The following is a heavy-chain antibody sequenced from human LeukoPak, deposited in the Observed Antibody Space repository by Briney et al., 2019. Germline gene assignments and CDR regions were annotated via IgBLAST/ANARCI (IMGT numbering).Heavy chain of an antibody. D-gene: IGHD3-3*01. V-gene: IGHV1-69*05. CDR2: IIPIFGTA. CDR3: ARLLGRFLEWLRFDP. Sequence: SVKVSCKASGGAFSSYAISWVRQAPGQGLEWMGGIIPIFGTANYAQKFQGRVTITTDESTSTAYMELSSLRSEDTAVYYCARLLGRFLEWLRFDPWGQGTLVTVSS. CDR1: GGAFSSYA. J-gene: IGHJ5*02.